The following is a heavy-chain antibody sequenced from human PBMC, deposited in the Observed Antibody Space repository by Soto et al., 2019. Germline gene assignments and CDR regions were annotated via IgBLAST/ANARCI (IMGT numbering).Heavy chain of an antibody. CDR3: ARGRGIGFSSTWNIYWYYNMDV. D-gene: IGHD6-13*01. V-gene: IGHV1-69*01. CDR1: GGTFSDYA. CDR2: IIPMFATT. Sequence: QVQLVQSGAEVRKSGSSVKVSCKAAGGTFSDYALSWVRQAPGQGLEWMGGIIPMFATTNYAQKFQGRVPITADDSATTAHMELSSLKSEDTAVYYCARGRGIGFSSTWNIYWYYNMDVWGQGTTVTVSS. J-gene: IGHJ6*02.